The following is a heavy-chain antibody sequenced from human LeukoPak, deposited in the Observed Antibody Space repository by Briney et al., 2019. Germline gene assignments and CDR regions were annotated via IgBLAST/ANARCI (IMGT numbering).Heavy chain of an antibody. J-gene: IGHJ5*02. Sequence: SVTVSCKTSAAIFITFSSYAISWVRQAPGQGLEWVGDIIPILETANYAQKFQGRVTITTDESTSTAYMELSSLRSEDTAVYYCAVEVIGAPNWYDPWGQGTQVTVSS. CDR1: AAIFITFSSYA. V-gene: IGHV1-69*05. CDR2: IIPILETA. D-gene: IGHD6-6*01. CDR3: AVEVIGAPNWYDP.